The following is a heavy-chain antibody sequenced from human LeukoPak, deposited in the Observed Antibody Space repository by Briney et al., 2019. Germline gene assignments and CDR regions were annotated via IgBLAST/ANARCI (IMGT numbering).Heavy chain of an antibody. CDR1: GGGISRSSYY. CDR3: ARTFWYDGSAFPLFFQP. CDR2: ISYSGNT. D-gene: IGHD3-10*01. V-gene: IGHV4-39*01. J-gene: IGHJ1*01. Sequence: SETLSLTCSVTGGGISRSSYYWRWLRQPPGKGLKWIGSISYSGNTYYNPSLGSRATISVDTSKSQVSLKLRSVTAADTAIFYCARTFWYDGSAFPLFFQPWGQGTLVTVSS.